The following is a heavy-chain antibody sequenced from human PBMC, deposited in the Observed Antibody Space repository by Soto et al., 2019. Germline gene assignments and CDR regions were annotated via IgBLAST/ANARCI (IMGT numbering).Heavy chain of an antibody. CDR1: GGSIVTGSYY. J-gene: IGHJ6*02. Sequence: SETLSLTCTVSGGSIVTGSYYWGWIRQPPGKGLEWPGHIYYSGNTYYPPSLKSRVTISVDTSKNQFSLRLSSVTAADTAVYYCARLPQEYNYYGMDVWRQGTTVTVSS. CDR2: IYYSGNT. D-gene: IGHD1-1*01. CDR3: ARLPQEYNYYGMDV. V-gene: IGHV4-39*01.